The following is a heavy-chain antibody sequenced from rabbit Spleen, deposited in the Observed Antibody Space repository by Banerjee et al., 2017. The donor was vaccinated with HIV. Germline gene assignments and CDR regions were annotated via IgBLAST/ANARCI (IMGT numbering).Heavy chain of an antibody. Sequence: KESGGGLVTPGGTLTLTCTVSGFSLSSYAVGWVRQAPGKGLEWIAVIRSIIYYASWAKGRFTVSKTSTTVDLKIASPTAEDTATYFCVREVVTGSDIWGQGTLVTVS. CDR1: GFSLSSYA. CDR2: IRSII. CDR3: VREVVTGSDI. J-gene: IGHJ4*02. V-gene: IGHV1S69*01. D-gene: IGHD4-1*01.